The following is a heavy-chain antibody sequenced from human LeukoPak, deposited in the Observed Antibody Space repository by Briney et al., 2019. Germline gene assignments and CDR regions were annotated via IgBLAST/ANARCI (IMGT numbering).Heavy chain of an antibody. Sequence: GGSLRLSCAASGFTFSSYAMSWVRQAPGKGLEWVSAISGSGGSTYYADSVKGRFTISRDNSKNTLYLQKNSLRAEDTAVYYCADFDWLLTYFDYWGQRTLVTVSS. CDR1: GFTFSSYA. CDR2: ISGSGGST. CDR3: ADFDWLLTYFDY. J-gene: IGHJ4*02. D-gene: IGHD3-9*01. V-gene: IGHV3-23*01.